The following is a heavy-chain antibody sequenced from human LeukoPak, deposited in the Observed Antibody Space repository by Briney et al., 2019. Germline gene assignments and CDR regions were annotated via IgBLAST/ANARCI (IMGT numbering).Heavy chain of an antibody. CDR3: ARQGERASRRRYCSGGSCYNPFDY. CDR1: GGSISSSSCY. Sequence: SETLSLTCTVSGGSISSSSCYWGWIRQPPRKGLEWIGSIYYSGSTYYNPSLKSRVTISVDTSKNQFSLKLSSVTAADTAVYYCARQGERASRRRYCSGGSCYNPFDYWGQGTLVTVSS. D-gene: IGHD2-15*01. J-gene: IGHJ4*02. CDR2: IYYSGST. V-gene: IGHV4-39*01.